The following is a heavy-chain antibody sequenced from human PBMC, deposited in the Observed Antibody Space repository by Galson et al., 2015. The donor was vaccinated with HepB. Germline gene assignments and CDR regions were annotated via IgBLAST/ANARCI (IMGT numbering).Heavy chain of an antibody. V-gene: IGHV3-9*01. D-gene: IGHD5-18*01. CDR1: RFTFDDYA. CDR3: TKDAGYNYGIDY. J-gene: IGHJ4*02. Sequence: SLRLSCAASRFTFDDYAMHWVRQVPGKGLEWVAGINWNGGTRNYAESVKGRFTISGDNAKDSLYLQMNSPRVGDSAFYYCTKDAGYNYGIDYWGQGTLVTVSS. CDR2: INWNGGTR.